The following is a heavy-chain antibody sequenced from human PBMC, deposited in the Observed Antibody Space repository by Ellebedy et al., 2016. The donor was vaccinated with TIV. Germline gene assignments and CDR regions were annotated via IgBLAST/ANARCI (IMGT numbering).Heavy chain of an antibody. D-gene: IGHD4-11*01. Sequence: PGGSLRLSCAASGFNFSYYAMHWVRQAPGKGLEWVALISYDGSNIYYADSVKGRFTISRDNSKDTLYLQMNSLRAEDTAVYYCARELDRNYPGAYFDYWGQGTLVTVSA. CDR2: ISYDGSNI. J-gene: IGHJ4*02. V-gene: IGHV3-30-3*01. CDR3: ARELDRNYPGAYFDY. CDR1: GFNFSYYA.